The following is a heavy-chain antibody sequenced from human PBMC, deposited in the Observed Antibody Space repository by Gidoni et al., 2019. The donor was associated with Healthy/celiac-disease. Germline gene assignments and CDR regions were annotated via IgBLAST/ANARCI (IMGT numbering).Heavy chain of an antibody. Sequence: EVQLVESGGGLVRPGGSLRLPFSASGFTFSSYSMDWVRQAPGKGLEWVSYISSSSTIYYADSVKGRFTISRDNAKNSVYLQMHSLRDEDTAVYYCARGSAGMAYFDYWGQGTLVTASS. CDR3: ARGSAGMAYFDY. J-gene: IGHJ4*02. CDR2: ISSSSTI. V-gene: IGHV3-48*02. CDR1: GFTFSSYS. D-gene: IGHD5-18*01.